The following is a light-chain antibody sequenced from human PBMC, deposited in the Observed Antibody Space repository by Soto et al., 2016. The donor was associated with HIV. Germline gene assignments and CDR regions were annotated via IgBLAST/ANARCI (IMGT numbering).Light chain of an antibody. V-gene: IGLV3-21*03. J-gene: IGLJ2*01. CDR1: NIGSKS. CDR2: DDS. Sequence: SYMLTQSPSVSVAPGKTARITCGGDNIGSKSVHWYWQKAGQAPVLVVYDDSDRPSGIPERFSGSNSGNTATLTIRRVEAGDEADYYCQVWDSTSDHVVFGAGTKLTVL. CDR3: QVWDSTSDHVV.